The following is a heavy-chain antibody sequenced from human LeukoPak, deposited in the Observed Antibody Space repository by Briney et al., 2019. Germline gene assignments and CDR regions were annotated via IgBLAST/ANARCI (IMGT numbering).Heavy chain of an antibody. Sequence: GGSLRLSCAASGFTFSTYAMSWVRQAPGKGLEWVSVIYSGGSTYYADSVKGRFTISRHNSKNTLYLQMNSLRAEDTAVYYCARDGSTDAFDIWGQGTMVTVSS. CDR2: IYSGGST. V-gene: IGHV3-53*04. CDR1: GFTFSTYA. J-gene: IGHJ3*02. D-gene: IGHD1-26*01. CDR3: ARDGSTDAFDI.